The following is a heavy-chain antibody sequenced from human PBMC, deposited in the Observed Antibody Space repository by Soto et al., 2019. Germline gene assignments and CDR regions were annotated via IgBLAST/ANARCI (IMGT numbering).Heavy chain of an antibody. J-gene: IGHJ6*02. CDR1: EFTFGSHG. Sequence: PGGSLRLSCVASEFTFGSHGMHWVRQAPGKGLEYVDSVKGRFTISRDNSKSILYLQMNRLRPEDTAVYKCAKDLRTTISDYGMDVWGQGTTVTVSS. V-gene: IGHV3-30*02. CDR3: AKDLRTTISDYGMDV.